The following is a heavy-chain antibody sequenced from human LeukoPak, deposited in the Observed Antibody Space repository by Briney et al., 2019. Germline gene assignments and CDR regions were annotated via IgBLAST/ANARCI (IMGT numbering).Heavy chain of an antibody. D-gene: IGHD3-10*01. CDR2: IHYSGST. CDR1: GGSITSTTYH. J-gene: IGHJ4*02. V-gene: IGHV4-39*07. CDR3: ARGLPMVRGGAFDY. Sequence: PSETLSLTCTVSGGSITSTTYHWGWIRHSPGKGLEWIGRIHYSGSTYYNPSLKSRVTISVDTSKNQFSLKLSSVTAADTAVYYCARGLPMVRGGAFDYWGQGTLVTVSS.